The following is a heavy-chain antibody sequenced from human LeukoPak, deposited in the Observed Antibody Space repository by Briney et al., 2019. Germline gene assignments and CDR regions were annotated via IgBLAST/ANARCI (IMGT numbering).Heavy chain of an antibody. D-gene: IGHD3-16*01. V-gene: IGHV6-1*01. CDR1: GDTVSSNSAT. CDR2: TYYTSKWYS. J-gene: IGHJ3*02. CDR3: ARIGHPWGIEDAFVI. Sequence: SQTLSLTCAISGDTVSSNSATWNWIRQSPSRGLEWLGRTYYTSKWYSDYAVSVKSRITINPDTSKNQFSLQLNSVTPEDTAVYYCARIGHPWGIEDAFVIWGQGTMVTVSS.